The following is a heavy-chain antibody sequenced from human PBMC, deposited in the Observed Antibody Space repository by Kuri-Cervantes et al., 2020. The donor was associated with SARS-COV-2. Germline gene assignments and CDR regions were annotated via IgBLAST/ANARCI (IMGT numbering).Heavy chain of an antibody. J-gene: IGHJ4*02. D-gene: IGHD3-22*01. V-gene: IGHV1-46*01. CDR2: INPSGGST. Sequence: SVNVSCKASGYTFTSYYMHWVRQAPGQGLEWMGIINPSGGSTSYAQKFQGRVTMTRDTSTSTVYMELSSLRSEDTAVYYCATVSLSGYYTNWGQGTLVTVSS. CDR3: ATVSLSGYYTN. CDR1: GYTFTSYY.